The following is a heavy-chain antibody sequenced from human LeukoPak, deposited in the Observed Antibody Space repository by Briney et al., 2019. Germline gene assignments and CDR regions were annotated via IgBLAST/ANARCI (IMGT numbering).Heavy chain of an antibody. V-gene: IGHV3-20*04. D-gene: IGHD3-22*01. J-gene: IGHJ6*03. CDR1: GFTFDDYG. CDR3: AKDPHYYDSSGYYYYYYYYYMDV. CDR2: INWNGGST. Sequence: PGGSLRLSCAASGFTFDDYGMSWVRQAPGKGLEWVSGINWNGGSTGYADSVKGRFTISRDNSKNTLYLQMNSLRAEDTAVYYCAKDPHYYDSSGYYYYYYYYYMDVWGKGTTVTVSS.